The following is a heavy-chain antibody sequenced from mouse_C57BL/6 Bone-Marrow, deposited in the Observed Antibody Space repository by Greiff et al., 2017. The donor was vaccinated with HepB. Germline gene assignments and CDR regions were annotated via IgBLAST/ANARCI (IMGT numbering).Heavy chain of an antibody. V-gene: IGHV5-6*01. Sequence: EVQLVESGGDLVKPGGSLKLSCAASGFTFSSYGMSWVRQTPDKRLEWVATMSSGGSYTYYPDSVKGRFTISRDNAKNTRYLQMSSLKSEDTAMYYCARLLTRGYWGQGTTLTVSS. J-gene: IGHJ2*01. CDR2: MSSGGSYT. CDR3: ARLLTRGY. CDR1: GFTFSSYG. D-gene: IGHD1-1*01.